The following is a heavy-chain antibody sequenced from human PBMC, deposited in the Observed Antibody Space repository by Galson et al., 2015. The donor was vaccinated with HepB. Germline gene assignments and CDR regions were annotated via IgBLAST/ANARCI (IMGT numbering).Heavy chain of an antibody. Sequence: ETLSLTCTVSGGSINGYYWTWVRQPPGRGLEWIGYVYYSGSTRYNPSLRSRVTISLDTSKNHFSLRLSSVTAADTAVYFCATKPMVATAAFDYWGPGILVTVSS. J-gene: IGHJ4*02. V-gene: IGHV4-59*01. CDR3: ATKPMVATAAFDY. CDR1: GGSINGYY. D-gene: IGHD5-12*01. CDR2: VYYSGST.